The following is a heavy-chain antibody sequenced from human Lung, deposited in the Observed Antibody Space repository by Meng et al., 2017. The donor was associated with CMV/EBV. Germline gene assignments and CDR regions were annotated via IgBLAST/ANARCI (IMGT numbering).Heavy chain of an antibody. J-gene: IGHJ4*02. Sequence: INSGDYYWSWIRQPPGKGLESIGYIYYSGSTYYNPSLKSRLTMSVDTSKNQFSLKLSSVTAADTAVYYCARLLYYYDSGGYYRYFDYWGQGTLVTVSS. D-gene: IGHD3-22*01. CDR3: ARLLYYYDSGGYYRYFDY. V-gene: IGHV4-30-4*01. CDR1: INSGDYY. CDR2: IYYSGST.